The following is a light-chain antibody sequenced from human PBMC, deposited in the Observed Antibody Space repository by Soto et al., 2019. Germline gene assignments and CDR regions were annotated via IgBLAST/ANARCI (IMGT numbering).Light chain of an antibody. CDR1: QGISDY. V-gene: IGKV1-27*01. CDR2: AAF. CDR3: QKYDSVPYT. J-gene: IGKJ2*01. Sequence: DLQMTQSPSSLSASVGDTVTITCRASQGISDYLAWFQQKPGKVPKFLVHAAFALQSGVPSRFSGSVSGPDFTLIISNLQPEDVATYYCQKYDSVPYTFGQGTKLEIK.